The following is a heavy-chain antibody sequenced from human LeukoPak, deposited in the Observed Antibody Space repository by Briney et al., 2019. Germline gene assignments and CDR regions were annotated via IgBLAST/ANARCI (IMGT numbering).Heavy chain of an antibody. D-gene: IGHD4-17*01. V-gene: IGHV1-46*01. CDR3: ARGGSDDYGDYDFDY. CDR1: GYTFTNYY. Sequence: GASVKVSCKASGYTFTNYYMHWVRQAPGQGLEWMGIINPSGGSTSYAQKFQGRVTMTRDTSTSTVYMELSSLRSEDTAVYYCARGGSDDYGDYDFDYWGQGTLVTVSS. J-gene: IGHJ4*02. CDR2: INPSGGST.